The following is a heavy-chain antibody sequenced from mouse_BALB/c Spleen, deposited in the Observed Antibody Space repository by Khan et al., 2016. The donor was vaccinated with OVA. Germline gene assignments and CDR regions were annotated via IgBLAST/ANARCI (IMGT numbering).Heavy chain of an antibody. CDR2: IWAGGSK. CDR3: AKDPPYDTMDY. J-gene: IGHJ4*01. Sequence: QVQLKESGPGLVAPSQSLSITCTVSGFSLTDYAVSWIRQPPGKGLEWLAVIWAGGSKYYNSALKSRLSISKDNSKSQVFLKMNSLQNDDTAMYYCAKDPPYDTMDYWGQGTSVTVSS. D-gene: IGHD2-3*01. V-gene: IGHV2-6-5*01. CDR1: GFSLTDYA.